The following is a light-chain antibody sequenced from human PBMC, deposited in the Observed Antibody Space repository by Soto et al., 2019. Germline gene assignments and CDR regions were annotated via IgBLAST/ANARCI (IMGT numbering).Light chain of an antibody. J-gene: IGKJ1*01. CDR2: TVS. CDR1: QDISNF. Sequence: DIQMTQSPSAMSASVGGRVTITCRASQDISNFLGWFQQTPGKAPKRLIYTVSTLQSGVPSRFSGSGSGTEFTLTISNLQPEDFATYYCQKYNSAPWTFGQGTKVDIK. V-gene: IGKV1-17*03. CDR3: QKYNSAPWT.